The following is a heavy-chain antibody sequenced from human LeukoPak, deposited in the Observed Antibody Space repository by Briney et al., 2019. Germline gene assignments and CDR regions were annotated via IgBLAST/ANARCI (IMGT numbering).Heavy chain of an antibody. Sequence: KPSETLSLTCTVSGGSISSYYWSWIRQPPGKGLEWIGYIYYSGSTNYNPSLKSRVTISVDTSKNQFSLKLISVTAADTALYYCARGNGDYIEYFQHWGQGTLVTVSS. CDR1: GGSISSYY. D-gene: IGHD4-17*01. CDR2: IYYSGST. V-gene: IGHV4-59*01. CDR3: ARGNGDYIEYFQH. J-gene: IGHJ1*01.